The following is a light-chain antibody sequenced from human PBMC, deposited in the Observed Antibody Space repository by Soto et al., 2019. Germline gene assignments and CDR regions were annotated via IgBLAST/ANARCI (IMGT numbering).Light chain of an antibody. J-gene: IGKJ2*01. CDR3: QQYDKLPLT. CDR2: DVS. Sequence: DIPMTQSPSSLSASVGDRVTITCQASQDITKYLNWYQQKPGKAPKLLIYDVSYLEIGVPSRFSGIGSGTVFIFTISSLQPEDVATYYCQQYDKLPLTFGQGTRLEIK. CDR1: QDITKY. V-gene: IGKV1-33*01.